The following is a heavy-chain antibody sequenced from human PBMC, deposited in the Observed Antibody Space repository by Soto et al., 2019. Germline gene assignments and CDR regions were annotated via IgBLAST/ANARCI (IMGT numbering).Heavy chain of an antibody. CDR1: GGSISSGGYY. V-gene: IGHV4-31*03. J-gene: IGHJ5*02. CDR2: IYYSGST. Sequence: QVQLQESGPGLVKPSQTLSLTCTVSGGSISSGGYYWSWIRQHPGKGLEWIGYIYYSGSTYYNPYMGSTQSNPSLRSRVTMSVDTSKNQCSLKLSSVTAADTAVYYCARGRVVVVVAAPRYWFDPWGQGTLVTVSS. CDR3: ARGRVVVVVAAPRYWFDP. D-gene: IGHD2-15*01.